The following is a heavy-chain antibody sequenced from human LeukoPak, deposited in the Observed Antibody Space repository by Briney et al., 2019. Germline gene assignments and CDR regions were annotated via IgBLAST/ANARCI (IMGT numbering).Heavy chain of an antibody. J-gene: IGHJ4*02. D-gene: IGHD2-2*01. Sequence: GGSLRLSCAASGFTFSSYWMTWVRQAPGKGLEWVANIRQDGGAKYYMDSAKGRFTLSRDNAKSSLYLQMNSLRVEDTAMYFCARTVVVVVGASDYFDYWGQGTVVTVSS. V-gene: IGHV3-7*03. CDR3: ARTVVVVVGASDYFDY. CDR2: IRQDGGAK. CDR1: GFTFSSYW.